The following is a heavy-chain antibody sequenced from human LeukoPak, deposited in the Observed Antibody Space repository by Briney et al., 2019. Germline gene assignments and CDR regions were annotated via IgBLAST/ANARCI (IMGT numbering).Heavy chain of an antibody. D-gene: IGHD6-19*01. CDR1: GGSISSSSYY. CDR2: IYYSGST. CDR3: ARVSGWNPLEAAHLDY. V-gene: IGHV4-39*07. Sequence: SETLSLTCTVSGGSISSSSYYWGWIRQPPGKGLEWIGSIYYSGSTYYNPSLKSRVTISVDTSKNQCSLKLSSVTAADTAVYYCARVSGWNPLEAAHLDYWGQGTLVTVSS. J-gene: IGHJ4*02.